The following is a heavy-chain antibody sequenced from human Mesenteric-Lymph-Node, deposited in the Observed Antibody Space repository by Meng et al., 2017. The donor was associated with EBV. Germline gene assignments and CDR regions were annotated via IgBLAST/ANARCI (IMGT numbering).Heavy chain of an antibody. CDR2: INHSGST. D-gene: IGHD2-2*01. CDR3: ARVRCSSTSCLGWFDP. CDR1: GGSFSGYY. Sequence: QVQLQQWGAGLLKPSXXLSLTXXVYGGSFSGYYWSWIRQPPGKGLEWIGEINHSGSTNYNPSLKSRVTISVDTSKNQFSLKLSSVTAADTAVYYCARVRCSSTSCLGWFDPGGQGTLVTVSS. V-gene: IGHV4-34*01. J-gene: IGHJ5*02.